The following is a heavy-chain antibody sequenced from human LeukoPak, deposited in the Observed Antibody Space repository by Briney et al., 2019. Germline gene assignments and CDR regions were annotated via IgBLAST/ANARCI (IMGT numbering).Heavy chain of an antibody. CDR3: ARVIPAAAGYYFDY. V-gene: IGHV1-3*01. Sequence: ASVKVSCKASGYTFTSYAMHWVRQAPGQRLEWMGWINAGNGNTKYSQKFQGRVTITRVTSASTAYMELSSLRSEDTAVYYCARVIPAAAGYYFDYWGQGTLVTVSS. CDR2: INAGNGNT. J-gene: IGHJ4*02. D-gene: IGHD6-13*01. CDR1: GYTFTSYA.